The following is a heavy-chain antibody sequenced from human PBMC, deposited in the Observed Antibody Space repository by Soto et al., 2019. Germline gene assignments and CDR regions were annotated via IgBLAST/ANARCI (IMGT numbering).Heavy chain of an antibody. Sequence: LSLTCAVYGGSFSGYYWSWIRQPPGKGLEWIGEINHSGSTNYNPSLKSRVTISVDTSKNQFSLKLSSVTAAVTAVYYCARSRGDSHLFDYWGQGTLVTVSS. CDR3: ARSRGDSHLFDY. V-gene: IGHV4-34*01. D-gene: IGHD2-21*02. CDR2: INHSGST. J-gene: IGHJ4*02. CDR1: GGSFSGYY.